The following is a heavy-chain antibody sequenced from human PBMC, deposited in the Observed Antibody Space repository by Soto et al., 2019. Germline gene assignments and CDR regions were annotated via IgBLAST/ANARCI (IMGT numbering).Heavy chain of an antibody. CDR3: ARDMRIAVAGTQVCAFDY. CDR1: GFTFSSYD. J-gene: IGHJ4*02. V-gene: IGHV3-13*01. Sequence: GGSLRLSCAASGFTFSSYDMHWVRQATGKGLEWVSAIGTAGDTYYPGSVKGRFTISRENAKNSLYLQMNSLRAEDTAVYYCARDMRIAVAGTQVCAFDYWGQGTLVTVSS. CDR2: IGTAGDT. D-gene: IGHD6-19*01.